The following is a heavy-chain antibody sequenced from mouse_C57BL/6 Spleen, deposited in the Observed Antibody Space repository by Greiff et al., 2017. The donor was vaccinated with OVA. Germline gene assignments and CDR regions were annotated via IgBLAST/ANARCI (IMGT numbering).Heavy chain of an antibody. Sequence: VQLQQSGPGLVQPSQSLSLTCTVSGFSLTSYGVHWVRQPPGTGLEWLGVIWSGGSTDYNSAFISRLSISKDNSNSKVFVKMNSLQADETAVYYCARTGYDGYRYAMDYWGQGTSVTVSS. CDR2: IWSGGST. J-gene: IGHJ4*01. V-gene: IGHV2-2*01. CDR3: ARTGYDGYRYAMDY. D-gene: IGHD2-3*01. CDR1: GFSLTSYG.